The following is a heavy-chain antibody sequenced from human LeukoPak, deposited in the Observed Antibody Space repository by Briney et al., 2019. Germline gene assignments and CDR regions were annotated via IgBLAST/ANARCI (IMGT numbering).Heavy chain of an antibody. CDR2: MNPNSGNT. V-gene: IGHV1-8*03. D-gene: IGHD2-2*01. J-gene: IGHJ6*03. Sequence: GASVKVSCKASGYTFTSYDINWVRQATGQGLEWMGWMNPNSGNTGYAQKFQGRVTITRNTSISTAYMELSSRRSDDTAVYYCARKYCSSTSCYHPPYYYYMDVWGKGTTVTVSS. CDR1: GYTFTSYD. CDR3: ARKYCSSTSCYHPPYYYYMDV.